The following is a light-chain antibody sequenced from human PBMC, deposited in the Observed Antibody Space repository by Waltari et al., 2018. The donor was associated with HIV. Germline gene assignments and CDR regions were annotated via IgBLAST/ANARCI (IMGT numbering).Light chain of an antibody. CDR2: GKN. Sequence: SSELTQDPAVSVALGQTVTITCQGDSLRSYYASWYQQKPGQAPVLVLYGKNNRPSGTPDRSSGSSPGNTASLTITGAQAEDEADYYCQSEDSSGTYAVFGGGTQLTVL. CDR3: QSEDSSGTYAV. V-gene: IGLV3-19*01. J-gene: IGLJ7*01. CDR1: SLRSYY.